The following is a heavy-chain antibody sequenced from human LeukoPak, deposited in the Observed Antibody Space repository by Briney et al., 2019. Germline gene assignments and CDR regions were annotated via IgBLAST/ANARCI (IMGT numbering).Heavy chain of an antibody. D-gene: IGHD6-19*01. CDR2: ISYDGSNK. J-gene: IGHJ4*02. CDR3: ARDLGGSGWSLGAY. CDR1: GFIFSNYA. Sequence: TGRSLRLSCAASGFIFSNYAMHWVRQAPGKGLEWVAVISYDGSNKYYADSVKGRFTMSRDNSKKMLYLQMSSLRPEDTAVYYRARDLGGSGWSLGAYWGQGTLVTVSS. V-gene: IGHV3-30*04.